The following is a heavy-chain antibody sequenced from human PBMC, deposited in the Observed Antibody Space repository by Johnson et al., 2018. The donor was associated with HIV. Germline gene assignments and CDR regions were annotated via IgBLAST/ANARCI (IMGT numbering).Heavy chain of an antibody. CDR3: ARESANSGRYSGAFDV. CDR2: IRYDDTNK. J-gene: IGHJ3*01. CDR1: GFTFSNYG. V-gene: IGHV3-30*02. D-gene: IGHD1-26*01. Sequence: QVQLVESGGGVVQPGGSLRLSCAASGFTFSNYGMHWVCQAPGKGLEWVAFIRYDDTNKYYADSLKGRFTISRDNSKNPLYLQMNSLRAEDTAVSYCARESANSGRYSGAFDVWGQGTMVIVSS.